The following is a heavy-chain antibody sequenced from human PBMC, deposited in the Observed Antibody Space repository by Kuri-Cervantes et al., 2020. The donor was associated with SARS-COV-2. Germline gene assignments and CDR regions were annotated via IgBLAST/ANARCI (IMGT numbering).Heavy chain of an antibody. CDR2: INHSGST. Sequence: SETLSLTCAVCGGSFSGYYWTWIRQPPGKGLEWIGEINHSGSTNYNPSLKSRVTISVDTSKNQFSLKLSSVTAADTALYYCARGPHHIQFRGVADDWSQGALVTVSS. J-gene: IGHJ4*02. CDR1: GGSFSGYY. V-gene: IGHV4-34*01. CDR3: ARGPHHIQFRGVADD. D-gene: IGHD5-24*01.